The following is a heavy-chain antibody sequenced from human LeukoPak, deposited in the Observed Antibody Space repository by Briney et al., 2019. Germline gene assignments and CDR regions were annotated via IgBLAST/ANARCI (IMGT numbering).Heavy chain of an antibody. Sequence: GGSLRLSFAASGFTFSNAWMSWVRQAPGKGLEWVGRIKSKTDGGTTDYAAPVKGRFTISRDDSKNTLYLQMNSLKTEDTAVYYCTTDRDIVVVVAATNYWGQGTLVTVSS. CDR3: TTDRDIVVVVAATNY. CDR2: IKSKTDGGTT. V-gene: IGHV3-15*01. D-gene: IGHD2-15*01. CDR1: GFTFSNAW. J-gene: IGHJ4*02.